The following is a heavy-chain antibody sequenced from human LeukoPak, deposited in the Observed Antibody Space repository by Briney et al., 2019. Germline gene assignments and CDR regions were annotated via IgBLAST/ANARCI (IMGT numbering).Heavy chain of an antibody. D-gene: IGHD5-18*01. CDR3: TSGYFVHTFDY. Sequence: SETLSLTCTVSGGSIRSSSYYWGGIRHPPGKGLEWIGTIYFTGNTYYNPSLKTRVTISVDTSKDQFALKLSSVTAADTAIYFCTSGYFVHTFDYWGQGALVTVSS. V-gene: IGHV4-39*01. CDR2: IYFTGNT. J-gene: IGHJ4*02. CDR1: GGSIRSSSYY.